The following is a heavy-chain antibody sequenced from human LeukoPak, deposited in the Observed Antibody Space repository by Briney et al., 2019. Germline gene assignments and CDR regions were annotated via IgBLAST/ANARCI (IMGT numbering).Heavy chain of an antibody. CDR1: GFTFSSYA. CDR2: ISTTSLNT. D-gene: IGHD2-2*01. V-gene: IGHV3-21*01. CDR3: ARTLGYCSSTNCFLTFDY. Sequence: PGRSLRLSCAASGFTFSSYAMNWVRQAPGKGLQWVSVISTTSLNTYYADSVKGRFTISRDNAKNSLYLQMNSLRAEDTAVYYCARTLGYCSSTNCFLTFDYWGQGTLVTVSS. J-gene: IGHJ4*02.